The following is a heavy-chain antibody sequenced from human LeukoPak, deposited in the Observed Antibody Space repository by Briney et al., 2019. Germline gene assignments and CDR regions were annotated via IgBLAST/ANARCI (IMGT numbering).Heavy chain of an antibody. CDR2: IDTDGSSA. J-gene: IGHJ4*02. V-gene: IGHV3-74*01. D-gene: IGHD4-17*01. CDR1: GFTFSSYW. Sequence: GGSLRLSCAASGFTFSSYWMHWVRQAPGKGLVWVSRIDTDGSSATYADSVKGRFTISRDNAKNTVYLQMNSLSVEDTGVYYCASALTTVTPHFHYWGQGTLVTVSS. CDR3: ASALTTVTPHFHY.